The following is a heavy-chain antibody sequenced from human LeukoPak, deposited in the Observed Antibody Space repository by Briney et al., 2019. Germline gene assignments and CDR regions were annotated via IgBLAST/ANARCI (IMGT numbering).Heavy chain of an antibody. CDR3: ARRIGYSYGGNYYYGMDV. D-gene: IGHD5-18*01. V-gene: IGHV1-69*04. J-gene: IGHJ6*02. CDR1: GGTFSSYA. Sequence: ASVKVSCKASGGTFSSYAISWVRQAPGQGLEWMGRIIPILGIANYAQKFQGRVTITADKSTSTAYMELSSLRSEDTAVYYCARRIGYSYGGNYYYGMDVWGQGTTVTVSS. CDR2: IIPILGIA.